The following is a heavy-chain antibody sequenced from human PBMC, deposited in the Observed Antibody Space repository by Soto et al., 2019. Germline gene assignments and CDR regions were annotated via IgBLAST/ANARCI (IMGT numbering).Heavy chain of an antibody. CDR1: GYTFNIYA. CDR2: ISAAGHDT. D-gene: IGHD3-16*01. J-gene: IGHJ4*02. Sequence: EVQLLQSGGDLVQPGGSLRLSCAASGYTFNIYAVTWVRQAPGKGLEWVSSISAAGHDTYYVDSVRGRFTMSRDNSKNTFYLQMDNLRAEDAALYYCARNWAYLDYWGKGALVTVSS. CDR3: ARNWAYLDY. V-gene: IGHV3-23*01.